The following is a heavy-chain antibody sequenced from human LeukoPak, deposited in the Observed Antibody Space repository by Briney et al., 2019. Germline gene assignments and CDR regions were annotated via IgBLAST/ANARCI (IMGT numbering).Heavy chain of an antibody. CDR1: GGSISSGDYY. Sequence: SETLSLTCTVSGGSISSGDYYWSWIRQPPGKGLEWIGYIYYSGCTNYNPSLKSRVTISVDTSKNQFSLKLSSVTAADTAVYYCARSYYGSGSLSSEYYWGQGTLVTVSS. J-gene: IGHJ4*02. CDR2: IYYSGCT. CDR3: ARSYYGSGSLSSEYY. V-gene: IGHV4-61*08. D-gene: IGHD3-10*01.